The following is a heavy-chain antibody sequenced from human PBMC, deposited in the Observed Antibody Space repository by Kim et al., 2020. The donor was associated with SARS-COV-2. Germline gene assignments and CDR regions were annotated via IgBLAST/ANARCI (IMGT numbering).Heavy chain of an antibody. CDR3: AITYYYGSGSYFPGEFDY. D-gene: IGHD3-10*01. J-gene: IGHJ4*02. Sequence: SETLSLTCTVSGGSISSSSYYWGWIRQPPGKGLEWIGSIYYSGSTYYNPSLKSRVTISVDTSKNQFSLKLSSVTAADTAVYYCAITYYYGSGSYFPGEFDYWGQGTLVTVSS. CDR2: IYYSGST. V-gene: IGHV4-39*01. CDR1: GGSISSSSYY.